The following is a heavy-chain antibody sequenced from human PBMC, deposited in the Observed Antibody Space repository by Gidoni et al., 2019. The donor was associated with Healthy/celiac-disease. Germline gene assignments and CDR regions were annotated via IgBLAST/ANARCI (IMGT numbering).Heavy chain of an antibody. CDR3: ASPGIAAAGLDAFDI. Sequence: QVQLQQWGAGLLKPSETLSLTCAVHGGSFSGYYWSWIRQPPGKGLEWIGEIKHSGSTNYNPSLKSRVTISVDTSKNQFSLKLSSVTAADTAVYYCASPGIAAAGLDAFDIWGQGTMVTVSS. D-gene: IGHD6-13*01. CDR2: IKHSGST. V-gene: IGHV4-34*01. J-gene: IGHJ3*02. CDR1: GGSFSGYY.